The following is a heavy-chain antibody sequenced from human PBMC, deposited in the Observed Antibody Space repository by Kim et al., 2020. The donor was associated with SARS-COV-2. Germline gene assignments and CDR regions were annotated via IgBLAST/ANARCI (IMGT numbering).Heavy chain of an antibody. V-gene: IGHV5-51*01. CDR2: IYPGDSDI. D-gene: IGHD3-22*01. Sequence: GESLKISCKGSGYTFTSHWIGWVRLMPGKGLEWMGIIYPGDSDIRYSPSFQGQVTISADKSISTAYLQWSSLKASDTGMYYCATSMYSSAVDFYYAMDVWGQGTTVIVSS. J-gene: IGHJ6*02. CDR1: GYTFTSHW. CDR3: ATSMYSSAVDFYYAMDV.